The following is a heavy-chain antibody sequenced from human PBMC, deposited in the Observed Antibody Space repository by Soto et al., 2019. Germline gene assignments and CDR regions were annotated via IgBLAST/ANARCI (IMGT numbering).Heavy chain of an antibody. Sequence: QVQLVDSGGGEVQPGRSLTISCAASGFTFSTYGMHWVRQTPGKGLEWVAVISYDGTNKFYSDSVKGRFTISRDNFKNTLSLQMNSLRAGDTAVYSCAKDLQSYGDYDYYCYGMDVWGLGTRVTVSS. D-gene: IGHD4-17*01. CDR3: AKDLQSYGDYDYYCYGMDV. CDR1: GFTFSTYG. CDR2: ISYDGTNK. J-gene: IGHJ6*02. V-gene: IGHV3-30*18.